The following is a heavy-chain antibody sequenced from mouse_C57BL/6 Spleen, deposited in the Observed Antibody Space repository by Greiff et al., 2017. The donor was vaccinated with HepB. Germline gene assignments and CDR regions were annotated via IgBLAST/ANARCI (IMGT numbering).Heavy chain of an antibody. CDR2: ISSGSSTI. CDR1: GFTFSDYG. V-gene: IGHV5-17*01. D-gene: IGHD2-1*01. J-gene: IGHJ1*03. CDR3: ARVYYGNYVDWYFDV. Sequence: EVKLVESGGGLVKPGGSLKLSCAASGFTFSDYGMHWVRQAPEKGLEWVAYISSGSSTIYYPDTVKGRFTISRDNAKNTLFLQMTSLRSEDTAMYYCARVYYGNYVDWYFDVWGTGTTVTVSS.